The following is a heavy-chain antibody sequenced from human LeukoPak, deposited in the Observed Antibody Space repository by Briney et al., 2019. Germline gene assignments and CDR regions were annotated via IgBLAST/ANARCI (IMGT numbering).Heavy chain of an antibody. CDR1: GFTFSSYW. V-gene: IGHV3-7*01. CDR3: ARYYDFWSASYYYMDV. CDR2: IKQDGSEK. Sequence: GGSLRLSCAASGFTFSSYWMSWVRQAPGKGLEWVANIKQDGSEKYYVDSVKGRFTISRDNAKNSLYLQMNSLRAEDTAVYYCARYYDFWSASYYYMDVWGKGTTVTVSS. J-gene: IGHJ6*03. D-gene: IGHD3-3*01.